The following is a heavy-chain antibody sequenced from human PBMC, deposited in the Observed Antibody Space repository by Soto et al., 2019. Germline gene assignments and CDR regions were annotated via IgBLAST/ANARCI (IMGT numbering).Heavy chain of an antibody. CDR2: ILNDGDNK. J-gene: IGHJ4*02. CDR3: ARDAIVGATRGYYFDY. CDR1: GFTFSSYV. V-gene: IGHV3-30-3*01. Sequence: GGSLILSCAASGFTFSSYVMHWVRQAPGKGLEWVAIILNDGDNKYYADSVKGRFTISRDNSKNMLYLEMNSLRDEDTAMYYCARDAIVGATRGYYFDYWGQGTLVTVSS. D-gene: IGHD1-26*01.